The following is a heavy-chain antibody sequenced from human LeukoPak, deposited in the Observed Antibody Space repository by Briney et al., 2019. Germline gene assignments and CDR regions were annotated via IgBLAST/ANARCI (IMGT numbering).Heavy chain of an antibody. Sequence: PGGSLRLSCAASGFTFSSYGMSWVRQAPGKGLEWVSAISGSGGSTYYADSVKGRFTISRDNSKNTLYLQMNSLRAEDTAVYYCAKLWFGEVGFDPWGQGTLVTVSS. V-gene: IGHV3-23*01. CDR3: AKLWFGEVGFDP. D-gene: IGHD3-10*01. J-gene: IGHJ5*02. CDR1: GFTFSSYG. CDR2: ISGSGGST.